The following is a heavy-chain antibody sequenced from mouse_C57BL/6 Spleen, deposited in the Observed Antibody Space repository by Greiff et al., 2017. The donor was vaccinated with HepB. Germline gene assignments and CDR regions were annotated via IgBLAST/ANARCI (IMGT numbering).Heavy chain of an antibody. D-gene: IGHD1-1*01. CDR1: GYSFTGYF. J-gene: IGHJ1*03. CDR3: ARSHYGSSHWYFDV. V-gene: IGHV1-20*01. Sequence: EVQLQQSGPELVKPGDSVKISCKASGYSFTGYFMNWVMQSHGKSLEWIGRINPYNGDTFYNQKFKGKATLTVDKSSSTAHMELRSLTSEDSAVYYSARSHYGSSHWYFDVWGTGTTVTVSS. CDR2: INPYNGDT.